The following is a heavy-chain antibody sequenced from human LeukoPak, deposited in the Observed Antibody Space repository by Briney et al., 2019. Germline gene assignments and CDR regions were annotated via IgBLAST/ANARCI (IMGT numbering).Heavy chain of an antibody. Sequence: SETLSLTCAVYGGSFSDYYWSWIRQPPGKGLEWIGYIYYSGNTYYNPSLKSRVTISVDTSKNQFSLKLSSVTAADTAVYYCASHDSSGYYYEYWGQGTLVTVSS. V-gene: IGHV4-30-4*01. CDR3: ASHDSSGYYYEY. J-gene: IGHJ4*02. D-gene: IGHD3-22*01. CDR1: GGSFSDYY. CDR2: IYYSGNT.